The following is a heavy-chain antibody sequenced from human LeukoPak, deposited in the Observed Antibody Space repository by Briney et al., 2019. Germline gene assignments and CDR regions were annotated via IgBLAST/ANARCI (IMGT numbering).Heavy chain of an antibody. CDR1: GGSFSGYY. CDR2: INHSGST. V-gene: IGHV4-34*01. D-gene: IGHD2-2*02. J-gene: IGHJ6*02. CDR3: ASRGYCSSTSCYTPPYYYYGMDV. Sequence: SETLSLTCAVYGGSFSGYYWSWIRQPPGKGLEWIGEINHSGSTNYNPSLKSRVTISVDTSKNQFSLKLSSVTAADTAVYYCASRGYCSSTSCYTPPYYYYGMDVWGQGTTVTVSS.